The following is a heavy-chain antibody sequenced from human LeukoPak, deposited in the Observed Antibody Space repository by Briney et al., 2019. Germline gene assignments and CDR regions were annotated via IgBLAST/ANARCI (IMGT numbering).Heavy chain of an antibody. CDR2: IKQDGSEK. CDR1: GFTFSNYW. D-gene: IGHD2-15*01. J-gene: IGHJ4*02. Sequence: PGGSLRLSCAASGFTFSNYWMTWVRQAPGKGLEWVANIKQDGSEKYYVDSVKGRFTISRDNAKNSVYLQMDSLRTEDTAVYYCVSGFCTGGSCYSQVGHYWGQGTLVTVSS. V-gene: IGHV3-7*03. CDR3: VSGFCTGGSCYSQVGHY.